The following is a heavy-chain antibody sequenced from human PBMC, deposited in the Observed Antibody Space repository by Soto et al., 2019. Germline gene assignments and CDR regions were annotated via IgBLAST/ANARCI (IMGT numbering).Heavy chain of an antibody. D-gene: IGHD1-26*01. Sequence: SETLSLTCTVSGGSISSGDYYWSWIRQPPGKGLEWIGYIYYSGSTYYNPSLKSRVTISVDTSKNQFSLKLSSVTAADTAVYYCARGWEVSRYFDYWGQGTLVTVSS. V-gene: IGHV4-30-4*01. CDR3: ARGWEVSRYFDY. CDR1: GGSISSGDYY. CDR2: IYYSGST. J-gene: IGHJ4*02.